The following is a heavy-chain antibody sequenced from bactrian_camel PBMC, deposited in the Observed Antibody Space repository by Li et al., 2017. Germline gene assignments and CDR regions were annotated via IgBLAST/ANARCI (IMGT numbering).Heavy chain of an antibody. V-gene: IGHV3S1*01. CDR1: GFHSYTSYC. CDR3: EAASTTYGQCVAIATTPFPY. Sequence: HVQLVESGGGSVQTEGSLILSCVYSGFHSYTSYCMGWFRQAPGKEREAVAAIDGNEGSTYYADSVKGRFTIDRDSAKGALYLQMNNLRPEDTAMYYCEAASTTYGQCVAIATTPFPYWGQGTQVTVS. CDR2: IDGNEGST. D-gene: IGHD2*01. J-gene: IGHJ4*01.